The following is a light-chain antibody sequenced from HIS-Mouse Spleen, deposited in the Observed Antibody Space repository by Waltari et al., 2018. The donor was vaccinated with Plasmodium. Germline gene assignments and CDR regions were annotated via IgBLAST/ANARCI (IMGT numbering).Light chain of an antibody. CDR1: QGISNY. CDR3: QKYNSAPPLT. V-gene: IGKV1-27*01. Sequence: DIQMTQSPSSLSASVGERVTITCRASQGISNYLVWYQQKPGKVPKLLIYAASTLQSGVPSRFSGSGAGTDVTITISSLQPEDVATYYCQKYNSAPPLTFGGGTKVEIK. J-gene: IGKJ4*01. CDR2: AAS.